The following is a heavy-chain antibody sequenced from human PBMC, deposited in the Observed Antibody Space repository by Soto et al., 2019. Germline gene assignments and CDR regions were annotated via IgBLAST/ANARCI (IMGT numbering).Heavy chain of an antibody. CDR3: AQVGQWLVPGVS. D-gene: IGHD6-19*01. Sequence: GGSLRLSCAASGFTFSRYWMSWVRQAPGKGLEWVAHIKQDESEKYYVDSVKGRFTISRDNAKNSLFLQMDSLSAEDTAVYYCAQVGQWLVPGVSWGQGTLVTVSS. CDR2: IKQDESEK. J-gene: IGHJ5*02. CDR1: GFTFSRYW. V-gene: IGHV3-7*01.